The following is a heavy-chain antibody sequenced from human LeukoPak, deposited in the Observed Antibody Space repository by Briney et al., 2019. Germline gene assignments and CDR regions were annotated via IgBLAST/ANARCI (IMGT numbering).Heavy chain of an antibody. CDR1: GYTFTGYY. Sequence: ASVKVSCKASGYTFTGYYMHWVRQAPGQGLEWMGRINPNSGGTNYAQKFQGRVTMTRDTSISTAYMELSRLRSDDTAVYYCARDRHYGILTGYEFDPWGQGTLVAVSS. J-gene: IGHJ5*02. V-gene: IGHV1-2*06. CDR2: INPNSGGT. CDR3: ARDRHYGILTGYEFDP. D-gene: IGHD3-9*01.